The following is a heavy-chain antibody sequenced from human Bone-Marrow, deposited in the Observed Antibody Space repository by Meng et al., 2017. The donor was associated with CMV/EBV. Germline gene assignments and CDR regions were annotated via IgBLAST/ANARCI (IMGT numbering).Heavy chain of an antibody. V-gene: IGHV3-11*01. CDR1: GGSISSYY. J-gene: IGHJ4*02. CDR3: ASGYSYGYYFKY. D-gene: IGHD5-18*01. CDR2: ITGSGRTI. Sequence: GGSLRLSCTVSGGSISSYYWSWIRQAPGKGLEWISYITGSGRTIYYTDSVKGRFTISRDNAKRSLYLQMNSLRAEDTAVYYCASGYSYGYYFKYWGQGALVTVSS.